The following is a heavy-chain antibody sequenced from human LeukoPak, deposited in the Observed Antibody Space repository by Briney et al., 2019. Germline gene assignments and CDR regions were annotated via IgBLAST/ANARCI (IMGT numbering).Heavy chain of an antibody. J-gene: IGHJ3*02. CDR1: GYTFTSYG. D-gene: IGHD3-22*01. CDR3: ANLYYYDSSGSNFDI. CDR2: ISAYNGNT. Sequence: ASVKVSCKASGYTFTSYGISWVRPAPGQGLEWMGWISAYNGNTNYAQKLQGRVTMTTDTSTSTAYMELRSLRSDDTAVYYCANLYYYDSSGSNFDIWGQGTMVTVSS. V-gene: IGHV1-18*01.